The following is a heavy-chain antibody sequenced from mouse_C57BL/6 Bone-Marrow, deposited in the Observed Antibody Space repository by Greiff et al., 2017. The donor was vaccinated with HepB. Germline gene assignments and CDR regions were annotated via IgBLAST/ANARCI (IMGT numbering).Heavy chain of an antibody. J-gene: IGHJ4*01. D-gene: IGHD2-3*01. CDR3: ARDDGYPSYAMDY. V-gene: IGHV1-64*01. Sequence: VQLQQPGAELVKPGASVKLSCKASGYTFTSYWMHWVKQRPGQGLEWIGMIHPNSGSTNYNEKFKSKATLTVDKSSSTAYMQLSSLTSEDSAVYYCARDDGYPSYAMDYWDQGTSVTVSS. CDR2: IHPNSGST. CDR1: GYTFTSYW.